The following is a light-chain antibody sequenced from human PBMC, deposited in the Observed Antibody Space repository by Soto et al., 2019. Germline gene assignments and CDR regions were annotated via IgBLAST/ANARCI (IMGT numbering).Light chain of an antibody. J-gene: IGKJ1*01. CDR1: QSVRSN. CDR3: QQYNNWPPT. CDR2: GAS. V-gene: IGKV3-15*01. Sequence: IAITKSPGTLSGSPGEIATPSVMASQSVRSNLAWYQQKPGQAPRLLIYGASTRATGIPAGLSGSGSGTEFTLTISSLQSEDYAVYYCQQYNNWPPTFGQGTKVDI.